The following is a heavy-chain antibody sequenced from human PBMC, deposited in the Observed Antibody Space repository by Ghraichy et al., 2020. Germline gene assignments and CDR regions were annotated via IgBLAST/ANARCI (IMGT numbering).Heavy chain of an antibody. D-gene: IGHD6-25*01. CDR1: GFTFSTYG. CDR3: ARGTSGDSGHFDY. Sequence: LSLTCAASGFTFSTYGMNWVRQAPGKGLEWVASIGTSARFINYADSAKGRFTISRDNTKNSLYLQMNSLRVGDTALYYCARGTSGDSGHFDYWGQGALVTVSS. J-gene: IGHJ4*02. CDR2: IGTSARFI. V-gene: IGHV3-21*01.